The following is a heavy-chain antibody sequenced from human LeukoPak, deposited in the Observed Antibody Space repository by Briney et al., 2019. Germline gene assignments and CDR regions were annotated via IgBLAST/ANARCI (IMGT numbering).Heavy chain of an antibody. CDR2: ISGSGGST. Sequence: GGSLRLSCAASGFTFSSYAMSWVRQAPGKGLEWVSAISGSGGSTYYAGSVKGRFTISRDNSKNTLYLQMNSLRAEDTAVYYCAKRMVRGGAFDIWGQGTMVTVSS. J-gene: IGHJ3*02. D-gene: IGHD3-10*01. CDR1: GFTFSSYA. V-gene: IGHV3-23*01. CDR3: AKRMVRGGAFDI.